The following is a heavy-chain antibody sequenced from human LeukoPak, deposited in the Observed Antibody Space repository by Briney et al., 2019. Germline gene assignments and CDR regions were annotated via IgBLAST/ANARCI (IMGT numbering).Heavy chain of an antibody. D-gene: IGHD3-10*01. V-gene: IGHV3-23*01. CDR1: GFTFSSYA. Sequence: PGGSLRLSCAASGFTFSSYAMSWVRQAPGKGLEWVSGISGTGGTTYYADSVKGRFTISRDNSKNTLYLQMDSLRDEDTAVYYCAGFGESAYWGQGTLVTVSS. J-gene: IGHJ4*02. CDR3: AGFGESAY. CDR2: ISGTGGTT.